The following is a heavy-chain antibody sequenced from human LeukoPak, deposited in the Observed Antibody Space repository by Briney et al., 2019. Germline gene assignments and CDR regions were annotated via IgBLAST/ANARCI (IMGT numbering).Heavy chain of an antibody. CDR2: IGSSGGGT. Sequence: GGSLRLSCEASGLTFNNYAMHWVRQSSGKGLEWVSGIGSSGGGTYYADSVKGRFTISRDNSKNTLYLQMNSLRAEDTAVYYCAKLRIRFLGWLPIDYWGQGTLVTVSS. CDR3: AKLRIRFLGWLPIDY. D-gene: IGHD3-3*01. V-gene: IGHV3-23*01. J-gene: IGHJ4*02. CDR1: GLTFNNYA.